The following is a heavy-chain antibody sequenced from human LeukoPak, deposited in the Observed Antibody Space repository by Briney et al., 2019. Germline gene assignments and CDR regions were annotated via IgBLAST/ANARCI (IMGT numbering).Heavy chain of an antibody. CDR3: ARDLLHRGYAFDI. CDR2: IYSSGST. D-gene: IGHD5-12*01. Sequence: PSQTLSLTCTVSGGSISSATYYWSWIRQPAGKGLEWIGRIYSSGSTNYNPSLKSRVTISVDPSKNQFSLKLSSVTAADTAVYYCARDLLHRGYAFDIWGQGSMVTVSP. J-gene: IGHJ3*02. CDR1: GGSISSATYY. V-gene: IGHV4-61*02.